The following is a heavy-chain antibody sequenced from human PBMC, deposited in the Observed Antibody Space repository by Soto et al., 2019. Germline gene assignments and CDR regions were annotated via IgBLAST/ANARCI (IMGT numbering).Heavy chain of an antibody. J-gene: IGHJ6*02. CDR2: VWYDGSNQ. D-gene: IGHD3-3*01. V-gene: IGHV3-33*01. Sequence: QVQLVESGGGVVQPGGSLRLSCAASGFTFSSYGMHWVRQAPGKGLQWVALVWYDGSNQCYADSVKGRFTISRDNSKNTLHLQLNRLGAEDTAVYFCARDRQFWGGSYVVFAYKYGMDVWGQGTTVTVSS. CDR1: GFTFSSYG. CDR3: ARDRQFWGGSYVVFAYKYGMDV.